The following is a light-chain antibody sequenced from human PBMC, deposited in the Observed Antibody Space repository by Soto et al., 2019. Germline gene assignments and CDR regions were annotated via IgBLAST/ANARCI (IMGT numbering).Light chain of an antibody. J-gene: IGLJ1*01. Sequence: QSVLTQPASVSGSPGQSIAISCTGTSSDVGGYNFVSWYQQHPGKAPKLMIHEVSNRPSGVSDRFSGSKSGNTASLTISGLQADDEADYYFSSHNSYTTQVFGTATKVTV. CDR2: EVS. CDR3: SSHNSYTTQV. V-gene: IGLV2-14*01. CDR1: SSDVGGYNF.